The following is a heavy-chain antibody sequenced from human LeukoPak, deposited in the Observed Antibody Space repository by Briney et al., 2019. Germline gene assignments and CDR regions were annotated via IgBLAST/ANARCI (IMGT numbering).Heavy chain of an antibody. CDR2: INHSGST. J-gene: IGHJ3*02. CDR3: ARRRIAVAGSYAFDI. Sequence: SETLSLTCTVSGGSISSSSYYWGWIRQPPGKGLEWIGEINHSGSTNYNPSLKSRLTISVDTSKNQFSLNLSSVTAADTAVYYCARRRIAVAGSYAFDIWGQGTMVTVSS. D-gene: IGHD6-19*01. CDR1: GGSISSSSYY. V-gene: IGHV4-39*07.